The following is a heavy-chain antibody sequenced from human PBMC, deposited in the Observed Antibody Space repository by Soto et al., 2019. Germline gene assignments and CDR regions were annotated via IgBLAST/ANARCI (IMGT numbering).Heavy chain of an antibody. Sequence: QVQLVQSGAEVRKPGASVKVSCKASGYTFTTYYIHWVRQAPGQGLEWMGLLNPSVGTTGYAQNLQGRVTMTRDTSTSTVYMELTNLRSEDTAVYYCARADDYLWGSYRQLDYWGQGTLVTVSS. V-gene: IGHV1-46*01. J-gene: IGHJ4*02. CDR2: LNPSVGTT. CDR1: GYTFTTYY. CDR3: ARADDYLWGSYRQLDY. D-gene: IGHD3-16*02.